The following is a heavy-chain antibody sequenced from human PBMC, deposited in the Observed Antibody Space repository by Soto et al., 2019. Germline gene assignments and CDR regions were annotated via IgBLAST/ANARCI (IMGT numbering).Heavy chain of an antibody. CDR1: CGAFHANY. Sequence: SGTPFPTRAFSCGAFHANYWTWVRQPPGKGLEWIGEIFHSGNTNYNPSLKSRVTISVDTSRNQFSLRLYSVTAADTAIYYCVSARWDYWGQGTLVTVSS. CDR2: IFHSGNT. V-gene: IGHV4-34*12. CDR3: VSARWDY. J-gene: IGHJ4*02.